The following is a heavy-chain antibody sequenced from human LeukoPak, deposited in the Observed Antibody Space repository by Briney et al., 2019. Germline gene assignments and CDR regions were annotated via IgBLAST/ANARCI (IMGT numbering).Heavy chain of an antibody. J-gene: IGHJ5*02. V-gene: IGHV1-2*02. D-gene: IGHD2-21*02. CDR2: INPNTGRT. CDR3: ARDAELAYCGGDCYSGWFDP. CDR1: GYTFSGHY. Sequence: ASVKVSFKASGYTFSGHYMHWVRQAPGQGLEWMGWINPNTGRTEYAQKFQGRVTMTRDTSISAAYMDLSRLRSDDTAVYYCARDAELAYCGGDCYSGWFDPWGQGTLVTVSS.